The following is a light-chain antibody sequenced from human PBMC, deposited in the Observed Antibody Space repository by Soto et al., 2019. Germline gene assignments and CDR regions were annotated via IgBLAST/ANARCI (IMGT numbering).Light chain of an antibody. CDR2: GAS. Sequence: EIVMTQSPATLSVSPGERATLSCRASQSISSDLAWYQQKPGQAPRLLIHGASTRATDIPAKFSGSGSGREFSLTIGSLESEDFAVYYGQEDDHWPRWAFGQGTKVEIK. V-gene: IGKV3-15*01. CDR1: QSISSD. J-gene: IGKJ1*01. CDR3: QEDDHWPRWA.